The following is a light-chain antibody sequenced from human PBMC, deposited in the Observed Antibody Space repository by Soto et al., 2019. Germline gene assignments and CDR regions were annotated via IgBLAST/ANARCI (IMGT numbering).Light chain of an antibody. CDR1: SSDVGGYNY. CDR3: SSYAGTHIV. Sequence: QSVLTQLPSATGSPGHSVAISCTATSSDVGGYNYVSWYQQHPGKAPKLMIYDVSKRPSGVPDRFSGSKSGNTASLTVSGLQAEDEAEYYCSSYAGTHIVFGTGTKVTVL. V-gene: IGLV2-8*01. J-gene: IGLJ1*01. CDR2: DVS.